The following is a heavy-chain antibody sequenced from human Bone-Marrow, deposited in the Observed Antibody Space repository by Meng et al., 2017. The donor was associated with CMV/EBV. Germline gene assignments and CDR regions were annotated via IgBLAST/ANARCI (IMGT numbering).Heavy chain of an antibody. J-gene: IGHJ4*02. D-gene: IGHD6-13*01. Sequence: GESLKISCAASGLTFSSYAMYWVRQAPGKGPEWVAVISYDGSNKYYADSVKGRFTISRDNSKNTLYLQMNSLRAEDTAVYYCAKGDPIAAAGTDWGQGTLVTVSS. CDR3: AKGDPIAAAGTD. CDR2: ISYDGSNK. CDR1: GLTFSSYA. V-gene: IGHV3-30-3*01.